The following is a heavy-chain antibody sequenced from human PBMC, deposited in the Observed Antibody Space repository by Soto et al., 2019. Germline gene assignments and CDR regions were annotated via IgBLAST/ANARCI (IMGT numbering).Heavy chain of an antibody. CDR2: INAGNGNT. V-gene: IGHV1-3*01. Sequence: ASVKVSCKASGYTFTSYAMHWVRQAPGQRLEWMGWINAGNGNTKYSQKFQGRVTITRDTSASTAYMELSSLRSEDTAVYYCARFLEWFPPPKYYYGMDVWGQGTTVTVSS. J-gene: IGHJ6*02. D-gene: IGHD3-3*01. CDR3: ARFLEWFPPPKYYYGMDV. CDR1: GYTFTSYA.